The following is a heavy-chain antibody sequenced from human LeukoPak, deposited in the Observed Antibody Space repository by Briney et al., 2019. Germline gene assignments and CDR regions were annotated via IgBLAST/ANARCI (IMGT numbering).Heavy chain of an antibody. Sequence: QPGGSLRLSCAASGFTFSSYSMSWVRQAPGKGLEWVSAISGSGGSTYYADSVKGRFTISRDNSKNTLYLQMNSLRAEDTAVYYCGESRGYYDFWSGYPFDYWGQGTLVTVSS. J-gene: IGHJ4*02. CDR1: GFTFSSYS. V-gene: IGHV3-23*01. CDR2: ISGSGGST. CDR3: GESRGYYDFWSGYPFDY. D-gene: IGHD3-3*01.